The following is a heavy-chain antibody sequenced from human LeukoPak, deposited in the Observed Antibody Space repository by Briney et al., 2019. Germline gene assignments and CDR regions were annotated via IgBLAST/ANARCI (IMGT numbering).Heavy chain of an antibody. CDR2: IYYSGST. CDR3: VRRAYYGDYFDY. V-gene: IGHV4-59*01. J-gene: IGHJ4*02. CDR1: GGSISSYY. D-gene: IGHD4-17*01. Sequence: PSETLSLTCTVSGGSISSYYWSWIRQPPGKGLEWIGYIYYSGSTNYNPSLKSRVTISVDTSKNQFSLKLSSVTAADTAVYYCVRRAYYGDYFDYWGQGTLVTVSS.